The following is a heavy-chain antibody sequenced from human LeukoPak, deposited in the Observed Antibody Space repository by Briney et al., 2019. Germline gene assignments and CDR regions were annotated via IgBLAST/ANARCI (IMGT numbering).Heavy chain of an antibody. Sequence: GASVKVSCKASGYTFTNYAMHWVRQAPGQRLEWMGWINAGNGNTKYSQKFQGRVTITRDTSISTAYMELSRLRSDDTAVYYCVRFASGESWGQGTLVTVSS. CDR3: VRFASGES. CDR1: GYTFTNYA. J-gene: IGHJ1*01. D-gene: IGHD3-10*01. CDR2: INAGNGNT. V-gene: IGHV1-3*01.